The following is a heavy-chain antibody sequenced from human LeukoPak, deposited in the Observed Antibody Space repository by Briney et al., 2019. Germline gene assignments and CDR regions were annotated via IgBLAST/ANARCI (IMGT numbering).Heavy chain of an antibody. D-gene: IGHD3-22*01. Sequence: KPSETLSLTCSVSGDSISRSDSYWDWLRQPPGKGLEWIGTIYYSGRTYYSPSLNSRVTVSADTSSNQFSLSLRSVTAADTAVYYGARRRYYDGSGYLEWGQGTLLSVSS. CDR1: GDSISRSDSY. J-gene: IGHJ1*01. CDR2: IYYSGRT. CDR3: ARRRYYDGSGYLE. V-gene: IGHV4-39*01.